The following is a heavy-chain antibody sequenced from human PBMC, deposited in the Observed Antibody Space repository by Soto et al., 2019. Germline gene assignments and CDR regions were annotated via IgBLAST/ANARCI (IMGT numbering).Heavy chain of an antibody. CDR2: IYYSGNT. Sequence: SETLSLTCTVSGGSTSSDNYWSWIRQPPGKGLEWIGHIYYSGNTDYNPSLKSRLAISIDTSKNQFSLKLSSVTAADTAVYFCAREGRHSPDGLYYFDSWGQGSLVTVSS. V-gene: IGHV4-30-4*01. J-gene: IGHJ4*02. CDR3: AREGRHSPDGLYYFDS. CDR1: GGSTSSDNY.